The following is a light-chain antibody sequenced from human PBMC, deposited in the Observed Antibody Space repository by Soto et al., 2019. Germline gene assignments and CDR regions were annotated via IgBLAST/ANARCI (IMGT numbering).Light chain of an antibody. V-gene: IGKV3-15*01. Sequence: IVMTQSPATLSVSPGAGVTLSCRASQTVPSRIAWYQQKPGQAPTLLIYGASTRATGVPDRFSGTESGTEFTLTTSSLKSEDYSVYYCQQYKSWPPVTFGQGTRLEIK. CDR3: QQYKSWPPVT. J-gene: IGKJ5*01. CDR2: GAS. CDR1: QTVPSR.